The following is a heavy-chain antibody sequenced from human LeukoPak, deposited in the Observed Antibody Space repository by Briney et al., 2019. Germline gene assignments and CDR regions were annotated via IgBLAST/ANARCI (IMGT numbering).Heavy chain of an antibody. J-gene: IGHJ4*02. CDR3: ARALGYCSSTICYRFDY. CDR1: GFTFSSYS. V-gene: IGHV3-48*01. Sequence: GGSLRLSCAASGFTFSSYSMIWFRQASEKGLEWVSYISSSSTTIYYADSVKGRFTISRDNAKNSLYLQMNSLRAEDTAVYYCARALGYCSSTICYRFDYWGQGTLVTVSS. CDR2: ISSSSTTI. D-gene: IGHD2-2*01.